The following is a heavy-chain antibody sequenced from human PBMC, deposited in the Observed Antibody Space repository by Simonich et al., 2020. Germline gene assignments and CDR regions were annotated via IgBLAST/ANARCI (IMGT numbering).Heavy chain of an antibody. D-gene: IGHD7-27*01. CDR2: INTNSGGT. CDR1: GYTFTGYY. Sequence: QVQLVQSGAEVKKPGASVKVSCKASGYTFTGYYMHWVRQAPGQGLEWQGWINTNSGGTNYAQKFQGRVTMTRDTSIITAYMELSRLRSDDTAVYYCARGPRWTGDDAFDIWGQGTMVTVSS. CDR3: ARGPRWTGDDAFDI. V-gene: IGHV1-2*02. J-gene: IGHJ3*02.